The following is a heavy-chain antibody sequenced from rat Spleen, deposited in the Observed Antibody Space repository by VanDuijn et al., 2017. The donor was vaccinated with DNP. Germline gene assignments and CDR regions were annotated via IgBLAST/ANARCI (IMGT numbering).Heavy chain of an antibody. Sequence: EVQLVETGGGLVQPGKSLKLSCVASGFTFSSYWMYWIRQAPGKGLQWLSSINTDGGTTFYPDSVKGRFTISRDNAENTVYLQMNSLRSEDTATYFCVKDLRGGSAFDYWGQGVMVTVSS. V-gene: IGHV5-58*01. J-gene: IGHJ2*01. CDR3: VKDLRGGSAFDY. CDR1: GFTFSSYW. CDR2: INTDGGTT. D-gene: IGHD1-11*01.